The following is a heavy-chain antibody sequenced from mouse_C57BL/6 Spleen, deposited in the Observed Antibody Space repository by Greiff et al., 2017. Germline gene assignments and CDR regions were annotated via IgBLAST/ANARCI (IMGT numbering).Heavy chain of an antibody. J-gene: IGHJ2*01. CDR1: GFSFNTYA. CDR2: IRSKSNNYAT. Sequence: EVQRVESGGGLVQPKGSLKLSCAASGFSFNTYAMNWVRQAPGKGLEWVARIRSKSNNYATYYADSVKDRFTISRDDSESMLYLQMNNLKTEDTAMYYCVRQRDGSYFDYWGQGTTLTVSS. CDR3: VRQRDGSYFDY. V-gene: IGHV10-1*01. D-gene: IGHD3-3*01.